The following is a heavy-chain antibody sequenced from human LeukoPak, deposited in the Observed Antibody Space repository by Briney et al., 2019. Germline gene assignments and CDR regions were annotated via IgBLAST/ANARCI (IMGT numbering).Heavy chain of an antibody. D-gene: IGHD3-9*01. CDR2: IIPILGIA. Sequence: SVKVSCKASGGTFSSYAISWVRQAPGQGLEWMGRIIPILGIANYAQKFQGRVTITADKSTSTAYMELSSLRSEDTAVYYCASEQGGLRYFDWLLYYWGQGTLVTVPS. CDR3: ASEQGGLRYFDWLLYY. V-gene: IGHV1-69*04. J-gene: IGHJ4*02. CDR1: GGTFSSYA.